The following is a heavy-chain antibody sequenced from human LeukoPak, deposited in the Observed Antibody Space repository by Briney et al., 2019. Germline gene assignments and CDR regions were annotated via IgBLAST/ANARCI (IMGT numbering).Heavy chain of an antibody. CDR2: INPSGGST. D-gene: IGHD3-3*01. CDR1: GYTFTSYY. Sequence: ASVKVSCKASGYTFTSYYMHWVRQAPGQGLEWMGIINPSGGSTSYAQKFQGRVTMIRDTSTSTVYMELSSLRSEDTAVYYCTTDPEPFWSGYSSHAPWGQGTLVTVSS. CDR3: TTDPEPFWSGYSSHAP. V-gene: IGHV1-46*01. J-gene: IGHJ5*02.